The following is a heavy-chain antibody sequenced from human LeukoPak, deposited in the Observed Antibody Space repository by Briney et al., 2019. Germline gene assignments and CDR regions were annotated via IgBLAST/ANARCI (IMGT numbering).Heavy chain of an antibody. D-gene: IGHD6-6*01. Sequence: PSETLCLTCTVSGASISSTFYYWVWIRQPPGKGLEWIGNIYYSGSIFYNPSLKSRVTISVDTSKNQFSLKLSSVTAADTAVYYCARLGASSSQPKDDAFDIWGQGTMVIVSS. CDR3: ARLGASSSQPKDDAFDI. V-gene: IGHV4-39*07. J-gene: IGHJ3*02. CDR2: IYYSGSI. CDR1: GASISSTFYY.